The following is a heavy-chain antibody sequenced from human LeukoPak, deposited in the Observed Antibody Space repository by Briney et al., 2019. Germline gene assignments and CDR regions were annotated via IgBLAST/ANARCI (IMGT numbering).Heavy chain of an antibody. CDR3: AKDSGQLWLLLHAFDI. CDR2: ISYDGSNK. J-gene: IGHJ3*02. CDR1: GFTFSSYA. Sequence: PGGSLRLSCAASGFTFSSYAMSWVRQAPGKGLEWVAVISYDGSNKYYADSVKGRFTISRDNSKNTLYLQMNSLRAEDTAVYYCAKDSGQLWLLLHAFDIWGQGTMVTVSS. D-gene: IGHD5-18*01. V-gene: IGHV3-30*18.